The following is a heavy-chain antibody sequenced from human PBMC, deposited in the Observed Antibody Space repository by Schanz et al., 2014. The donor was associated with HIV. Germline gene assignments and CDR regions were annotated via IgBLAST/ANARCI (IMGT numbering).Heavy chain of an antibody. CDR1: GFTFSRYW. CDR2: IKEDGSEK. D-gene: IGHD3-16*01. V-gene: IGHV3-7*01. J-gene: IGHJ6*02. Sequence: EVQLVESGGGLVQPGGSLRLSCAASGFTFSRYWMTWVRQAPGKGLEWVANIKEDGSEKYHADSVKGRFTISRDNAKNSLSLQMESLRAEDTAVYYCARDGGEVWGQGTTVTISS. CDR3: ARDGGEV.